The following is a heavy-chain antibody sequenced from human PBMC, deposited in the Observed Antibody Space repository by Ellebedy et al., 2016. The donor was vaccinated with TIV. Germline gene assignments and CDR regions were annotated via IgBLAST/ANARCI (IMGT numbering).Heavy chain of an antibody. CDR2: IYYSGST. J-gene: IGHJ3*02. D-gene: IGHD2-2*01. V-gene: IGHV4-39*07. CDR3: ARGTYQPQVVAFDI. Sequence: SETLSLXCTVSGGSISSSSYYWGWIRQPPGKGLEWIGSIYYSGSTYYNPSLKSRVTISVDTSKNQFSLKLSSVTAADTAVYYCARGTYQPQVVAFDIWGQGTMVTVSS. CDR1: GGSISSSSYY.